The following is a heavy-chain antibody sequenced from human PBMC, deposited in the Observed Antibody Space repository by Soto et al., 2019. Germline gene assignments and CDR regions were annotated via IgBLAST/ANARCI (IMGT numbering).Heavy chain of an antibody. D-gene: IGHD6-13*01. CDR3: AGIIWEYSSSPGPFDD. CDR2: IYPGDSDT. V-gene: IGHV5-51*01. J-gene: IGHJ4*02. Sequence: GESLKISCKGSGYSFTSYWIGWVRQMPGKGLEWMGIIYPGDSDTRYSPSFQGQVTISADKSISTAYLQWSSLAASDTAMYYCAGIIWEYSSSPGPFDDWGQGTLVTVSS. CDR1: GYSFTSYW.